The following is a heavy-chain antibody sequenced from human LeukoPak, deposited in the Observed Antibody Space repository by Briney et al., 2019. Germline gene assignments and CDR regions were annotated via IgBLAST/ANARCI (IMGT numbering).Heavy chain of an antibody. J-gene: IGHJ4*02. D-gene: IGHD1-1*01. CDR3: ARDRVNWNDVGGLFDY. V-gene: IGHV3-30*14. Sequence: GRSLRLSCAASGFIFSSYDMHWVRQAPGKGLEWLAVISREGSIKYHADSVRGRFTISRDNSKNTLYLQMNSLRAEDTAVYYCARDRVNWNDVGGLFDYWGQGTLVTVSS. CDR1: GFIFSSYD. CDR2: ISREGSIK.